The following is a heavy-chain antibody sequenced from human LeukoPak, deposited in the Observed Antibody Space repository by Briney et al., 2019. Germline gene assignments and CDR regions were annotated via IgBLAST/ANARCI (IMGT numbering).Heavy chain of an antibody. CDR1: GFTFSSYW. CDR3: ARGRESYGMDV. J-gene: IGHJ6*02. D-gene: IGHD1-26*01. Sequence: GGSLRLSCAASGFTFSSYWMSWVRQAPGKGLEWVSYISSSGSTIYYADSVKGRFTISRDNAKKSLYLQMNSLRAEDTAVYYCARGRESYGMDVWGQGTTVTVSS. V-gene: IGHV3-48*04. CDR2: ISSSGSTI.